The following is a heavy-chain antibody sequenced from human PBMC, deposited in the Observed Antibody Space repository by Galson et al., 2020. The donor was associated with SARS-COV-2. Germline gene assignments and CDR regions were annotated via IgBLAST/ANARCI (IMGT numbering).Heavy chain of an antibody. D-gene: IGHD6-19*01. CDR3: ARDGQTSSGWAFDY. J-gene: IGHJ4*02. CDR1: GFTFSSHA. Sequence: LSFTCAASGFTFSSHAMHWVRQAPGKGLEWVAQIFFDGSDKYYGDSVKGRFTISRDSSKNTVYLQMNNLRADDTAVYYCARDGQTSSGWAFDYWCRGTLVTVSA. V-gene: IGHV3-33*01. CDR2: IFFDGSDK.